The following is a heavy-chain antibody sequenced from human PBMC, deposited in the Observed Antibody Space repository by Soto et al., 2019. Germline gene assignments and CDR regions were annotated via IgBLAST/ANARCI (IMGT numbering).Heavy chain of an antibody. Sequence: PGGSLRLSCAASGFTFSSYAMSWVRQAPGKGLEWVSAISGSGGSTYYADSVKGRFTISRDNSKNTLYLQMNSLRAEDTAVYYCAKGYMVRGVILSSTAYFDYWGQGTLVTVSS. CDR1: GFTFSSYA. J-gene: IGHJ4*02. CDR3: AKGYMVRGVILSSTAYFDY. V-gene: IGHV3-23*01. CDR2: ISGSGGST. D-gene: IGHD3-10*01.